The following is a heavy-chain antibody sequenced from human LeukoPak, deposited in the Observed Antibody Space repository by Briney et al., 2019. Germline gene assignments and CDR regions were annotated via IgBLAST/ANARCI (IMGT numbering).Heavy chain of an antibody. V-gene: IGHV4-39*01. CDR3: ARRAVGATANFDF. CDR1: GGSIGISSYY. CDR2: ISYSGST. J-gene: IGHJ4*02. Sequence: PSETLSLTCTVSGGSIGISSYYWGWIRQPPGEGLEWIGSISYSGSTNYSPSLKIRITISVDTSKNQFSLKVSSVTAADTAVYYCARRAVGATANFDFWGQGTLVTVSS. D-gene: IGHD1-26*01.